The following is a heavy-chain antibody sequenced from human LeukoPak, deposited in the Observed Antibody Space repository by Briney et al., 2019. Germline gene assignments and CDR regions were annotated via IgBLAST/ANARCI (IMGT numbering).Heavy chain of an antibody. Sequence: PSETPSLTCTVSGGSISRYYWSWIRQPPGKGLEWIGYIYYSGSTNYNPSLQSRVTISVDTSKNQFSLKLSSVTAADTAVYYCARQSSGWIDYWGQGTLVTVSS. CDR3: ARQSSGWIDY. D-gene: IGHD6-19*01. J-gene: IGHJ4*02. V-gene: IGHV4-59*08. CDR1: GGSISRYY. CDR2: IYYSGST.